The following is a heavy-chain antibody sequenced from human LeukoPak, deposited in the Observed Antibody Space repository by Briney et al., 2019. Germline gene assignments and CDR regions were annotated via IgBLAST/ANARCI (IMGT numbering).Heavy chain of an antibody. CDR3: AGRPVAYYYDSSGYAPTDY. Sequence: SVKVSFKASGGTFTSYAISWVRQAPGQGLEWMGGIIPIFGTANYAQKFQGRVTITTDESTSTAYMELSSLRSEDTAVYYCAGRPVAYYYDSSGYAPTDYWGQGTLVTVSS. CDR1: GGTFTSYA. D-gene: IGHD3-22*01. J-gene: IGHJ4*02. V-gene: IGHV1-69*05. CDR2: IIPIFGTA.